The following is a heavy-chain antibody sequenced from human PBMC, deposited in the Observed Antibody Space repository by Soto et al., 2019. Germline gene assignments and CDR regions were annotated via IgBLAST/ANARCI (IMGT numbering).Heavy chain of an antibody. CDR1: GGSISSGGYY. J-gene: IGHJ4*02. V-gene: IGHV4-31*03. CDR3: ARGGGYNTAFDY. CDR2: IYYSGNT. D-gene: IGHD5-12*01. Sequence: QVQLQESGPGLVRPPQTLSLTCTVSGGSISSGGYYWSWIRQLPGKGLEWIGYIYYSGNTYYIPSLKGRVTISVDTSKNQFSLKLSSVTAADTAVYYCARGGGYNTAFDYWGQGTLVTVSS.